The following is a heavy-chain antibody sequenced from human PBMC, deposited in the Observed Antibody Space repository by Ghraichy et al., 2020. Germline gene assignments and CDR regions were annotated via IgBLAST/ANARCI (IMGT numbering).Heavy chain of an antibody. Sequence: GESLNISCAASGFSFSNTWMSWVRQAPGKGLEWVGRIKSKTDGETTDYGAPVKGRFSISRDDSKSTLYLQMNSLKTEDTAVYYCTTLPNSWSSAGDYWGQGTLVTVSS. D-gene: IGHD6-13*01. CDR1: GFSFSNTW. CDR2: IKSKTDGETT. V-gene: IGHV3-15*01. CDR3: TTLPNSWSSAGDY. J-gene: IGHJ4*02.